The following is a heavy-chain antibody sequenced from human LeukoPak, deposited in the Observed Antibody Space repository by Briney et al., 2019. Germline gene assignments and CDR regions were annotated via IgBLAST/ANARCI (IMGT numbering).Heavy chain of an antibody. Sequence: PGGSLRLSCAASGFTFSSYAMSWVRQAPGKGPEWVSAVDTSGSSTYYADSVRGRFSISRDNSKNILFLQTNSLRAEDTAIYYCARETHYGETRYWYFDLWGRRSLVTVSS. V-gene: IGHV3-23*05. J-gene: IGHJ2*01. CDR3: ARETHYGETRYWYFDL. D-gene: IGHD4-17*01. CDR2: VDTSGSST. CDR1: GFTFSSYA.